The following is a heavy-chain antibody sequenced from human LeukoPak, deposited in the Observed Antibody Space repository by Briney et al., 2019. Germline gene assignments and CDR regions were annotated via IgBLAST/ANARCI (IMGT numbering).Heavy chain of an antibody. CDR2: ISGSGGST. V-gene: IGHV3-23*01. Sequence: GGSLRLSCAASGFTFSSYAMSWVRQAPGKGLEWVSAISGSGGSTYYADSVKGRFTISRDNSKNTLYLQMNSLRAEDTAVYYCAKGGSGRGVYYYYGMDVWGQGTTVTVSS. J-gene: IGHJ6*02. CDR3: AKGGSGRGVYYYYGMDV. CDR1: GFTFSSYA. D-gene: IGHD1-26*01.